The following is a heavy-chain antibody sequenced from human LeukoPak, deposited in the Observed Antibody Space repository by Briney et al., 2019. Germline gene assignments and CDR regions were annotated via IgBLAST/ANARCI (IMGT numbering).Heavy chain of an antibody. Sequence: SETLSLTCTVSGGSISSSSYYWGWIRQPPGKGLEWIGSIYYSGSTYYNPSLKSRVTISVDTSKNQFSLKLSSVTAADTAVYYCATPNLAVAGGVEGAFDIWGQGTMVTVSS. CDR3: ATPNLAVAGGVEGAFDI. D-gene: IGHD6-19*01. V-gene: IGHV4-39*01. J-gene: IGHJ3*02. CDR2: IYYSGST. CDR1: GGSISSSSYY.